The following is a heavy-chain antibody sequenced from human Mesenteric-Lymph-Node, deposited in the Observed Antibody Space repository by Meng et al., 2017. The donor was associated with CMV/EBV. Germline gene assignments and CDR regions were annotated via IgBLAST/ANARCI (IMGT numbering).Heavy chain of an antibody. J-gene: IGHJ6*02. CDR2: ITCDGGST. V-gene: IGHV3-43*01. Sequence: GESLKISCAASGFTFSSYTMHWVRHAPGKGLEWVSLITCDGGSTYYADSVKGRFTVSRDNSKNSLYLQMNSLKTEDTALYYCAKPGYRPDLGYNYYCGKDVWGQGTTVTVSS. D-gene: IGHD5-12*01. CDR1: GFTFSSYT. CDR3: AKPGYRPDLGYNYYCGKDV.